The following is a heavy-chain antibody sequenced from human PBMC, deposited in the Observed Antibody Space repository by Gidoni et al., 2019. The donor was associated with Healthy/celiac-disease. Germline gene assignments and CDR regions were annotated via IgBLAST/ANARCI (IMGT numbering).Heavy chain of an antibody. CDR3: AKDMYSSGGGGYFQH. V-gene: IGHV3-23*04. D-gene: IGHD6-19*01. J-gene: IGHJ1*01. Sequence: EVQLVESGGGLVQPGGSLRLSCAASGFTFSSYAMSWVRQAPGKGLEWGSAISGSGGSTDYADSVKGRFTISRDNSKNTLYLQMNSLRAEDTAVYYCAKDMYSSGGGGYFQHWGQGTLVTVSS. CDR1: GFTFSSYA. CDR2: ISGSGGST.